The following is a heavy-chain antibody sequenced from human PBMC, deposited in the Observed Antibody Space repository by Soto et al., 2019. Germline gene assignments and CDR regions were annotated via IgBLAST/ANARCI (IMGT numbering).Heavy chain of an antibody. V-gene: IGHV3-33*01. CDR3: ATDLVEYYYMDV. D-gene: IGHD3-9*01. CDR2: IWYDGSNK. J-gene: IGHJ6*03. CDR1: GFTFSSYG. Sequence: SLRLSCAASGFTFSSYGMHWVRQAPGKGLEWVAVIWYDGSNKYYADSVKGRFTISRDNSKNTLYLQMNSLRAEDTAVYYCATDLVEYYYMDVWGKGTTVTVSS.